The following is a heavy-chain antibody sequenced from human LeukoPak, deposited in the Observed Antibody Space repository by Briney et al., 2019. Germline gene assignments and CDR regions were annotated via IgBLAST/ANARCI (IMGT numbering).Heavy chain of an antibody. CDR3: ATPGTNALFLDY. CDR1: GFTVSSNY. D-gene: IGHD1-7*01. J-gene: IGHJ4*02. Sequence: PGGSLRLSCAASGFTVSSNYMSWVRQAPGKGLEWVSVIYSGGSTYYSDSVKGRFTISRDNSKNTLYLQMNSLRAEDTAVYYCATPGTNALFLDYWGQGTLVTVSS. V-gene: IGHV3-66*01. CDR2: IYSGGST.